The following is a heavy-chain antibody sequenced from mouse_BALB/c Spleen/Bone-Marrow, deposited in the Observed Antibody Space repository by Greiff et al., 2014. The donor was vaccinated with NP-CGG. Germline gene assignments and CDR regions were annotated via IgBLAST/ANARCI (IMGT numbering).Heavy chain of an antibody. V-gene: IGHV1S41*01. Sequence: DLVKPGASVKLSCKASGYTFTNYWINWIKQRPGQGLEWIGRIAPGSGSTYYNEMFKGKTTLTVDISSGTAYIQLSSLSSEDSDVYFCARERYGYDGWYFDVWGAGTTVTVSS. CDR3: ARERYGYDGWYFDV. D-gene: IGHD2-2*01. CDR2: IAPGSGST. J-gene: IGHJ1*01. CDR1: GYTFTNYW.